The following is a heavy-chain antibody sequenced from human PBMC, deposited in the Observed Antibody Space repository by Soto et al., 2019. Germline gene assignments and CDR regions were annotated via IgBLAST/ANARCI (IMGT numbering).Heavy chain of an antibody. CDR1: GVPISSTSYF. D-gene: IGHD6-13*01. CDR2: TYLDCRI. J-gene: IGHJ6*02. CDR3: ARRGYGLDV. V-gene: IGHV4-39*01. Sequence: QVQLQESGPRLVKPSETVSLTCSVSGVPISSTSYFWAWIRQPPGKGLEWIGSTYLDCRISYNPSLESRLTISVDTSKNHFSLTMTSVTASDTALYYCARRGYGLDVWGQGTTVKVSS.